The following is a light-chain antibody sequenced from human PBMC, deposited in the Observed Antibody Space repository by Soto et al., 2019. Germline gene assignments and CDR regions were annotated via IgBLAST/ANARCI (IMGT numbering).Light chain of an antibody. CDR2: DVT. V-gene: IGLV2-14*03. CDR1: SSYIGDNNF. CDR3: SSYVGSITGV. Sequence: QSALTQPASVSGSPGQSITISCTGTSSYIGDNNFVSWYQQHPGKAPKLLIYDVTNRPSGVSDRFSGSKSGNTASLTISGLQAEDEADYYCSSYVGSITGVFGGGTKLTVL. J-gene: IGLJ3*02.